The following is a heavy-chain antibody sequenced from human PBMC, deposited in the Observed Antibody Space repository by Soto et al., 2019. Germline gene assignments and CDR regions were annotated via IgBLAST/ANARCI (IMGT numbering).Heavy chain of an antibody. Sequence: PSETLSLTCAVSGGSISSSNWWSWVRQPPGKGLEWIGEIYHSGSTNYNPSLKSRVTISVDKSKNQFSLKLSSVTAADTAVYYCARGPAFGELLYQPHVPFDYWGQGTLVTVSS. V-gene: IGHV4-4*02. J-gene: IGHJ4*02. CDR1: GGSISSSNW. CDR3: ARGPAFGELLYQPHVPFDY. D-gene: IGHD3-10*01. CDR2: IYHSGST.